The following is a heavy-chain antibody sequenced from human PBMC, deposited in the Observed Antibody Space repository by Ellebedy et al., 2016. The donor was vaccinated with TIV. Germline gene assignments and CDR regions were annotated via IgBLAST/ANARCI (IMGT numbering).Heavy chain of an antibody. J-gene: IGHJ3*02. CDR1: SGSVIRSGYY. D-gene: IGHD6-25*01. CDR3: ATSAAIDAFDI. Sequence: SETLSLTXSVSSGSVIRSGYYCTWIHQPPGKGLEWIGSLYYSGSTWYDPSLKSRVTISVDTSKNHFSLRLRSVTAADTAVYYCATSAAIDAFDIWGQGTMVTVSS. CDR2: LYYSGST. V-gene: IGHV4-39*02.